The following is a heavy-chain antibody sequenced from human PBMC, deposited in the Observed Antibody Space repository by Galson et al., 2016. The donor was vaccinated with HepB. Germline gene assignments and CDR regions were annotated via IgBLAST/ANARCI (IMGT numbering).Heavy chain of an antibody. J-gene: IGHJ4*02. D-gene: IGHD4-11*01. V-gene: IGHV4-4*02. CDR1: GDSITNAHW. Sequence: ETLSLTCGVYGDSITNAHWWTWVRQPPGKGLEWIGELPHSGSFNYNASLKSRVTISVGKSKAQFSLNLFSVTAADTAVYYCAARSLQPGQPIWGQGTLVTVSS. CDR2: LPHSGSF. CDR3: AARSLQPGQPI.